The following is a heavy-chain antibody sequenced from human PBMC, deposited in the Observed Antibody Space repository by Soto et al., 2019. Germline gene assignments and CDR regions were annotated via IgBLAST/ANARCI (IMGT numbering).Heavy chain of an antibody. CDR3: ATEPIYYNDGSGYYPLGH. CDR1: GNSFATYG. J-gene: IGHJ4*02. CDR2: ISAHNGDT. D-gene: IGHD3-22*01. V-gene: IGHV1-18*04. Sequence: ASLKVSCKASGNSFATYGFSWVRQAPGQGLECVGWISAHNGDTHYSQKFQGRVTLTTDTSTNTGYMELRILTSEDTAVYFCATEPIYYNDGSGYYPLGHWGQGTLVTVSS.